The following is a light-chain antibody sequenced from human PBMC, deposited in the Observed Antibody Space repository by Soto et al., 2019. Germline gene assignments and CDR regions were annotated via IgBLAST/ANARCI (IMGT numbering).Light chain of an antibody. CDR2: RAS. Sequence: EIVLTQSPATLSLSPVERSTLSCRASHSVSSYLAWYQQKPGQAPKVLIYRASIRATGIPDRFTGSGSGTDFTLTISRLEPEDFAVYYCQKYGSSPLNFGGGTKVDIK. J-gene: IGKJ4*01. CDR1: HSVSSY. CDR3: QKYGSSPLN. V-gene: IGKV3-20*01.